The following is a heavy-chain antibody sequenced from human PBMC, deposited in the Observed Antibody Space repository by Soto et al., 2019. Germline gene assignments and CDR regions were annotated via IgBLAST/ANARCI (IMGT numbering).Heavy chain of an antibody. V-gene: IGHV6-1*01. CDR1: GDSASSNSAA. Sequence: PSQTLSLTCAISGDSASSNSAAWNWIRQSPSRGLEWLGRTYYRSKWYNDYAVSVKSRITINPDTSKNQFSLQLNSVTPEDTAVYYCARDRYSGYDWPYDYYYYGMDVWGQGTTVTVS. CDR3: ARDRYSGYDWPYDYYYYGMDV. CDR2: TYYRSKWYN. D-gene: IGHD5-12*01. J-gene: IGHJ6*02.